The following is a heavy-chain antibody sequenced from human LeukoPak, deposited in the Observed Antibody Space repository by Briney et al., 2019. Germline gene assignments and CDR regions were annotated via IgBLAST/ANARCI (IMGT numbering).Heavy chain of an antibody. D-gene: IGHD6-19*01. Sequence: GGSLRLSCAASGFTFSTYAMSWVRQAPGKGLEWVSGIVGSDGSTYYADSVKGRFTISRDNSKSTLYLQMNSLRAEDTAVYYRAKDRQPDNGWDLDYWGQGTLVTVST. CDR1: GFTFSTYA. V-gene: IGHV3-23*01. CDR3: AKDRQPDNGWDLDY. CDR2: IVGSDGST. J-gene: IGHJ4*02.